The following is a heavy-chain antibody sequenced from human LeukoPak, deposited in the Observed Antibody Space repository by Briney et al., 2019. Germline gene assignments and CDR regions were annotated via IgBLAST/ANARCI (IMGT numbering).Heavy chain of an antibody. V-gene: IGHV5-51*01. D-gene: IGHD3-10*01. CDR1: GYSLTSYW. J-gene: IGHJ4*02. Sequence: GESLKISCKGSGYSLTSYWIGWVRQMPGKGLEWMGIIYPGDSDTRYSPSFQGQVTISADKSISTAYLQWSSLKASDTAMYYCARHRSYYGSGSYSYFDYWGQGTLVTVSS. CDR3: ARHRSYYGSGSYSYFDY. CDR2: IYPGDSDT.